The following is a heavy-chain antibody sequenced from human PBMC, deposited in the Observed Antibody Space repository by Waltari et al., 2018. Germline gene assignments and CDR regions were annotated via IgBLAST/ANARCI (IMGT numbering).Heavy chain of an antibody. Sequence: QVQLQESGPGLVKPSETLSLTCTVSGGSISSHYWSWNRQPPGKGLEWIWYSYYSGRTNYNPSLKSRVTISVDTSKNQFSLKLSSVTAADTAVYYCARDLGSGWSNYYYGMDVWGQGTTVTVSS. CDR3: ARDLGSGWSNYYYGMDV. V-gene: IGHV4-59*11. D-gene: IGHD6-19*01. CDR2: SYYSGRT. J-gene: IGHJ6*02. CDR1: GGSISSHY.